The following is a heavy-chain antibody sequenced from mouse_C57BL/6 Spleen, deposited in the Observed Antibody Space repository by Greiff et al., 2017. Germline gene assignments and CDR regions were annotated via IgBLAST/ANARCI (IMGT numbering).Heavy chain of an antibody. Sequence: QVQLQQSGPELVKPGASVKISCKASGYAFSSSWMNWVKQRPGKGLEWIGRIYPGDGGTNYNGKFKGKATLTADKSSSTAYMQLSSLTSEDSAVYFCAREGSSFAYWGQGTLVTVSA. V-gene: IGHV1-82*01. CDR1: GYAFSSSW. CDR2: IYPGDGGT. J-gene: IGHJ3*01. D-gene: IGHD6-1*01. CDR3: AREGSSFAY.